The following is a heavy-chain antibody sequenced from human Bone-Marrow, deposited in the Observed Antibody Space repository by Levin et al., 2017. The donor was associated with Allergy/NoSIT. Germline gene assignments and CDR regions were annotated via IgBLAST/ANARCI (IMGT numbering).Heavy chain of an antibody. J-gene: IGHJ5*02. CDR1: GGSIITSAW. Sequence: SETLSLTCAVSGGSIITSAWWSWVRQPPGKGLEWIGEIYHNGNPNYNPSLKSRVTISVDKSKNQFSLKLSSVTAADTAVYYCARKPTTTDWFDPWGQGTLVTVSS. CDR3: ARKPTTTDWFDP. D-gene: IGHD1-1*01. CDR2: IYHNGNP. V-gene: IGHV4-4*02.